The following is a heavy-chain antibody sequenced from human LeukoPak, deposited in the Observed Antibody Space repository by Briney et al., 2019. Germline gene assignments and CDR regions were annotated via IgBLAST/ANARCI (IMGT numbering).Heavy chain of an antibody. J-gene: IGHJ4*02. CDR3: ARDGRTGEVDY. Sequence: GGSLTRSCAASGFTCSSYEMNWVGPAPGKELEWVSYISSGSSTIYYADSVQGRFTISRDNAKNSLYLQMNSLRAEDTAGYYCARDGRTGEVDYWGRGILVTVSS. CDR2: ISSGSSTI. D-gene: IGHD7-27*01. V-gene: IGHV3-48*03. CDR1: GFTCSSYE.